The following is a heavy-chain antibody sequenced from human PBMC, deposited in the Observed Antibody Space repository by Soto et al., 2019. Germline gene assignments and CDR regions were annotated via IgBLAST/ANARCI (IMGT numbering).Heavy chain of an antibody. CDR2: MKRSRGYT. CDR1: GYTFTSYD. CDR3: AGPCNKQ. Sequence: ASVKVPFKAFGYTFTSYDINWVRQATGQGLELSGWMKRSRGYTGHXXKFQRRCXXTNDTSISRTPMEPTTLLVEDTAGYYCAGPCNKQWCQGTLVTVSS. V-gene: IGHV1-8*01. D-gene: IGHD3-16*01. J-gene: IGHJ4*02.